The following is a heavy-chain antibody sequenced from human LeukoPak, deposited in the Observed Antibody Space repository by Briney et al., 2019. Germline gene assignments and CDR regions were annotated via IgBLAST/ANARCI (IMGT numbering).Heavy chain of an antibody. CDR3: ARGLGCGGLCQVDV. V-gene: IGHV1-2*02. J-gene: IGHJ6*04. Sequence: ASVKVSCKASGYTFIDYYIHWVRQAPGQGLEWMGWINPNSGGTNYAQMLQGRVTMTTDTSTSTAYMELRSLRSDDTAVYYCARGLGCGGLCQVDVWGKGTTVTVSS. CDR2: INPNSGGT. CDR1: GYTFIDYY. D-gene: IGHD2-8*02.